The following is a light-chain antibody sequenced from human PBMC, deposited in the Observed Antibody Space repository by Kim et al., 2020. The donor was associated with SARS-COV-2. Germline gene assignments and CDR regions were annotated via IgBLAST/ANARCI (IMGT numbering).Light chain of an antibody. CDR3: QQYGSSPWT. J-gene: IGKJ1*01. CDR2: AAS. CDR1: QSVRSDY. Sequence: APGETAPPSCRASQSVRSDYLAWYQQRPGQAPRLLIYAASSRATGIPDRFSGSGSGTDFTLTISRLEPEDFAVYYCQQYGSSPWTFGQGTKVDIK. V-gene: IGKV3-20*01.